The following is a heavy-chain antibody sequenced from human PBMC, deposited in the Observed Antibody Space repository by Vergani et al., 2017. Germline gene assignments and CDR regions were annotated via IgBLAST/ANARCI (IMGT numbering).Heavy chain of an antibody. V-gene: IGHV1-69*09. J-gene: IGHJ6*02. CDR3: ARDPRGYGGDPEDYYYGMDV. D-gene: IGHD2-21*02. CDR1: GGTFKSNT. Sequence: QVQLVQSGAEVKKPGSSVKVSCKTSGGTFKSNTFSWVRQVPGQGLEWMGRIIPVLGKTKYAQDFQGRLTITADTSTSTAYMELTSLRSQDTAVYYCARDPRGYGGDPEDYYYGMDVWGQGTTVTVSS. CDR2: IIPVLGKT.